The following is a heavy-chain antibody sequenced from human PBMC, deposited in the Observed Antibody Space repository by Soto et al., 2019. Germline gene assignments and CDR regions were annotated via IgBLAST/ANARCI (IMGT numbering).Heavy chain of an antibody. CDR3: ARLGYSPTIIAVRVPLRYFDWSLKNYYYYYMDV. V-gene: IGHV4-59*08. J-gene: IGHJ6*03. D-gene: IGHD3-9*01. CDR1: GGSISSYY. Sequence: SETLSLTCTVSGGSISSYYWSWIRQPPGKGLERIGYKYYSGSTNYNPSIKSRVTITVDTSKNQFSLKLSSVTAADTAVFYCARLGYSPTIIAVRVPLRYFDWSLKNYYYYYMDVWGKGTTVTVSS. CDR2: KYYSGST.